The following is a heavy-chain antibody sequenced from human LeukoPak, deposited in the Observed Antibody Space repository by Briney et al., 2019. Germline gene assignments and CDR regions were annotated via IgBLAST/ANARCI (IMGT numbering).Heavy chain of an antibody. CDR1: GFTFSSYS. CDR2: INHSGST. Sequence: GSLRLSCAASGFTFSSYSMNWVRQPPGKGLEWIGEINHSGSTNYNPSLKSRVTISVDTSKNQFSLKLSSVTAADTAVYYCARGLRVVVAATPFDYWGQGTLVTVSS. CDR3: ARGLRVVVAATPFDY. J-gene: IGHJ4*02. D-gene: IGHD2-15*01. V-gene: IGHV4-34*01.